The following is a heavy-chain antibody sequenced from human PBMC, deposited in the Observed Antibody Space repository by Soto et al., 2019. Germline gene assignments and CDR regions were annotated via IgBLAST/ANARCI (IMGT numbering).Heavy chain of an antibody. Sequence: QVQLQQWGAGLLKPSETLSLTCAVYGGSFSGYYWRWIRQPPGKGLECMGEINHSGSTNYNPSLKSRVTISVDTPKNQFSLKLSSMTAADTAVYYCAIGRRILTGYYRRHGSWFDPWGQGTLVTVSS. D-gene: IGHD3-9*01. CDR1: GGSFSGYY. CDR3: AIGRRILTGYYRRHGSWFDP. J-gene: IGHJ5*02. V-gene: IGHV4-34*01. CDR2: INHSGST.